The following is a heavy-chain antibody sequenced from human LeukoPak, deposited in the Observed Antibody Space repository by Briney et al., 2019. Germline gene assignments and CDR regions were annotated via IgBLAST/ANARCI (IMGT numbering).Heavy chain of an antibody. CDR2: ISAYNGNT. D-gene: IGHD2-2*01. V-gene: IGHV1-18*01. CDR3: ARDTPIDIVVVPAAAGDAFDI. CDR1: GYTFTSYG. J-gene: IGHJ3*02. Sequence: ASVKVSCKASGYTFTSYGISWVRQAPGQGLEWMGWISAYNGNTNYVQKLQGRVTMTTDTSTSTAYMELRSLRSDDTAVYYCARDTPIDIVVVPAAAGDAFDIWGQGTMVTVSS.